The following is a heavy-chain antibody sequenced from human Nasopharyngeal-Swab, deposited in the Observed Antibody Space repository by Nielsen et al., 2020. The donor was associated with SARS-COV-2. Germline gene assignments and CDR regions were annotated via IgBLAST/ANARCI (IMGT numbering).Heavy chain of an antibody. J-gene: IGHJ6*02. V-gene: IGHV5-51*01. CDR1: GYSFTSYW. Sequence: GESLKISCKGSGYSFTSYWIGWVRQMPGKGLEWMGIIYPGDSDTRYSPSFQGQVTISADKSTSTAYLQWSSLKASDTAMYYCARIGEGVYYYYGMDVWGQGTTVTVSS. CDR3: ARIGEGVYYYYGMDV. CDR2: IYPGDSDT. D-gene: IGHD3-16*01.